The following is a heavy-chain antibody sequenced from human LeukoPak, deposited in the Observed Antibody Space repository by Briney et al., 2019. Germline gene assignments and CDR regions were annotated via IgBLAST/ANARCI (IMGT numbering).Heavy chain of an antibody. D-gene: IGHD3-22*01. CDR1: GGSTSSFY. J-gene: IGHJ4*02. CDR2: IYYSGST. V-gene: IGHV4-59*08. CDR3: ARQREYYESSGYYSFDY. Sequence: SETLSLTCTVSGGSTSSFYWSWIRQPPGKGLEWIGYIYYSGSTNYNPSLKSRVTISVDTSKNQFSLKLSSVTAADTAIYYCARQREYYESSGYYSFDYWGQGTLVTVSS.